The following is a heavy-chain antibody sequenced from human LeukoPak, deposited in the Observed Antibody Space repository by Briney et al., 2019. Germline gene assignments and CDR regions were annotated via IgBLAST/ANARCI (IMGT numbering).Heavy chain of an antibody. Sequence: ASVKVSCKASGYTFTSFYMHWVRQAPGQGLEFIGIINPSGDSTSYAQKFQGRVTMTRDTSTSTVYMELSSLRSEDTAVYYCARSNGCSGGSCNGMAFWGQGTLVTVSS. CDR2: INPSGDST. CDR1: GYTFTSFY. V-gene: IGHV1-46*01. D-gene: IGHD2-15*01. J-gene: IGHJ4*02. CDR3: ARSNGCSGGSCNGMAF.